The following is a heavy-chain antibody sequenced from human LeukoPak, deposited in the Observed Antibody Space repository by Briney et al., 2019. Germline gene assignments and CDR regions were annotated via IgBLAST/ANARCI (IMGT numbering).Heavy chain of an antibody. D-gene: IGHD6-6*01. CDR3: ARGGSSNWFNP. CDR2: IYHSGST. CDR1: GGSISSGGYY. Sequence: EPGPGLVKPSETLSLTCTVSGGSISSGGYYWSWIRQPPGKGLEWIGYIYHSGSTYYNPSLKSRVTISVDRSKNQFSLKLSSVTAADTAVYYCARGGSSNWFNPWGQGTLVTVSS. J-gene: IGHJ5*02. V-gene: IGHV4-30-2*01.